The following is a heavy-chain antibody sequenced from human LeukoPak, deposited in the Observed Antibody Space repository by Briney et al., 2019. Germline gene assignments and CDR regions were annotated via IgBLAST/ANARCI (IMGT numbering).Heavy chain of an antibody. D-gene: IGHD1/OR15-1a*01. Sequence: SGPALVNPTQTLTLTCTFSGFSLSTSGMCMSWIRQPPGKALEWLARIDWDDDKYYSTSLKTRLTISKDTSKNQVVLTMTNMDPVDTATYYCALARTGTYSAYWGQGTLVTVSS. CDR3: ALARTGTYSAY. CDR2: IDWDDDK. J-gene: IGHJ4*02. CDR1: GFSLSTSGMC. V-gene: IGHV2-70*11.